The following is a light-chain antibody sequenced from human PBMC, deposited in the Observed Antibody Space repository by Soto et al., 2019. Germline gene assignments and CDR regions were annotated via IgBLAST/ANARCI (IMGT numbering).Light chain of an antibody. V-gene: IGKV3-20*01. CDR3: QQYGSSYT. J-gene: IGKJ2*01. CDR1: QSVSSSY. Sequence: EIVLTQSPGTLSLSPGERATLSCRASQSVSSSYLAWYQQKPGQAPRLLIYGASSRATVIPDRFSGSWSGTDFTLTISSLEPEDFAVYYCQQYGSSYTFGQGTKLEIK. CDR2: GAS.